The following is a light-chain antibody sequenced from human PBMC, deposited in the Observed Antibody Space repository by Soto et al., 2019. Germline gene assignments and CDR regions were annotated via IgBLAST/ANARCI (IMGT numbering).Light chain of an antibody. Sequence: QSVLTQAPSASETPGQRVTISCSGGSSNIGRNTVNWYQQLPGTAPKLLIYSNNRRPSGVPYRFSGSKFGTSASLAISGLQSEDEADYYCAAWDDSLTDYGFGTGTKVTV. J-gene: IGLJ1*01. V-gene: IGLV1-44*01. CDR2: SNN. CDR1: SSNIGRNT. CDR3: AAWDDSLTDYG.